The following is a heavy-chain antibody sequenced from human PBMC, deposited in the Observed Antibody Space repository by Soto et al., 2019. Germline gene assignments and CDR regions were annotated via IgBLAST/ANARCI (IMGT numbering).Heavy chain of an antibody. V-gene: IGHV3-73*02. CDR3: TSPAKVGDIVSLNEY. CDR2: IRSKAKSSST. D-gene: IGHD2-15*01. Sequence: EVQLVESGGGLVQPGGSLKLACAASGFNISSSAMHWVRQASGKGLEWVGRIRSKAKSSSTAYTASVKGRFTISRDDSKNMAYLQMNSLKIEDTAVYYCTSPAKVGDIVSLNEYCGQGTLVTVSS. J-gene: IGHJ4*02. CDR1: GFNISSSA.